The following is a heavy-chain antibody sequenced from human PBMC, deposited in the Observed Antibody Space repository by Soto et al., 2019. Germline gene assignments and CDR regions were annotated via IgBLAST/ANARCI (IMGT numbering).Heavy chain of an antibody. CDR2: IYNSGST. D-gene: IGHD6-13*01. CDR3: ARALAAAEFWFDP. Sequence: SETLSLTCAVSGGSISSGGYSWSWIRQPPGKGLEWIGYIYNSGSTYYNPSLKSRVTISVDRSKNQFSLKLSSVTAADTAVYYCARALAAAEFWFDPWGQGTLVTVSS. J-gene: IGHJ5*02. CDR1: GGSISSGGYS. V-gene: IGHV4-30-2*01.